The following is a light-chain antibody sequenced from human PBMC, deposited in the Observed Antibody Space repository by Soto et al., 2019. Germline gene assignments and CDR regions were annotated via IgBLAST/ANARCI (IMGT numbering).Light chain of an antibody. Sequence: SYALTQPPSVSGSPGQTARITCSGDALPKQYAYWYQQKPGQAPILVIYNDTERPSGIPERFSGSSSGTTVTLTISGVQAGDEADYYCQSADNSGIYYVFGTGTKVTVL. CDR3: QSADNSGIYYV. V-gene: IGLV3-25*02. CDR2: NDT. J-gene: IGLJ1*01. CDR1: ALPKQY.